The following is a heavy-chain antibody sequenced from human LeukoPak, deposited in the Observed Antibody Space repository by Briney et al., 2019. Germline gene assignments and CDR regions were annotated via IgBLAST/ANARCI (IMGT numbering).Heavy chain of an antibody. CDR2: ISSRSSNL. V-gene: IGHV3-21*01. CDR3: ARDGGVDGYNSYFDY. D-gene: IGHD5-24*01. Sequence: KPGGSLRLSCAASGSTFSSYSMNWVRQAPGKGLEWVSSISSRSSNLYYADSVKGRFTISRDNAKNSLYLQMNSLRAEDTALYYCARDGGVDGYNSYFDYWGQGTLVTVSS. CDR1: GSTFSSYS. J-gene: IGHJ4*02.